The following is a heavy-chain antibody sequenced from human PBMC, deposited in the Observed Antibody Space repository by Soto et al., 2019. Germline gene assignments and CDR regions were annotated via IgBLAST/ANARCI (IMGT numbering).Heavy chain of an antibody. CDR1: GFTFSSYG. J-gene: IGHJ4*02. CDR2: IWYDGSNK. Sequence: GGSLRLSCAASGFTFSSYGMHWVRQAPGKGLEWVAVIWYDGSNKYYADSVKGRFTIFRDNSKNTLYLQMNSLRAEDTAVYYCARGDSPPRYYFDYWGQGTLVTVSS. D-gene: IGHD5-18*01. V-gene: IGHV3-33*01. CDR3: ARGDSPPRYYFDY.